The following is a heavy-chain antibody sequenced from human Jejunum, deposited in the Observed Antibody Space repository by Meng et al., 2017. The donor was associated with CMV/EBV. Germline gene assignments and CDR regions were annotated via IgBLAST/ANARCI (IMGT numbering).Heavy chain of an antibody. CDR2: IHFDGSHN. CDR1: GFRFSNYG. J-gene: IGHJ4*02. Sequence: GFRFSNYGMHWVRQPPGKGLEWVAFIHFDGSHNYYEDSVKGRFTISRDNSKNTLYLQMNSLRPEDTAVYYCARDPSQYSSSYYFDYWGQGTLVTVSS. CDR3: ARDPSQYSSSYYFDY. V-gene: IGHV3-30*02. D-gene: IGHD6-6*01.